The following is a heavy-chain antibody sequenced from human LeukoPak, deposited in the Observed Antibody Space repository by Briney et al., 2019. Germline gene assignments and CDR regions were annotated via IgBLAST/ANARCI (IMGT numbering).Heavy chain of an antibody. CDR1: DGSISSYY. CDR3: ARQGMVRGVIHFDY. Sequence: PSETLSLTCSISDGSISSYYWSWIRQPPGKGLEWIGYIYYSGSTNYNPSLKSRVTISVDTSKNQFSLKLSSVTAADTAVYYCARQGMVRGVIHFDYWGQGTLVTVSS. V-gene: IGHV4-59*08. J-gene: IGHJ4*02. CDR2: IYYSGST. D-gene: IGHD3-10*01.